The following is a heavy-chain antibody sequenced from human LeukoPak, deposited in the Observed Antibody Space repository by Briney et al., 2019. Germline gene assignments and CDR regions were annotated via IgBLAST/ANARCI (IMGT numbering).Heavy chain of an antibody. CDR2: ISAYNGNT. J-gene: IGHJ6*03. Sequence: ASVKVSCKASGFTFITYAISWVRQAPGQGLEWMGWISAYNGNTNYAQKLQGRVTMTTDTSTSTAYMELRSPRSDDTAVYYCARETTSFYYYYYMDVWGKGTTVTVSS. D-gene: IGHD1-14*01. CDR3: ARETTSFYYYYYMDV. CDR1: GFTFITYA. V-gene: IGHV1-18*01.